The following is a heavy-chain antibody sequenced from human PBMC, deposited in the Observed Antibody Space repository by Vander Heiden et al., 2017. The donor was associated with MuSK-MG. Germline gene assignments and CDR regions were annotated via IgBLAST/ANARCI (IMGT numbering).Heavy chain of an antibody. CDR2: IWYDGSNK. CDR1: GFTSSGYG. J-gene: IGHJ4*02. CDR3: AREFAAAGTKGGFDY. V-gene: IGHV3-33*01. Sequence: QVQLVESGGGVVQPGRSLRLLCAASGFTSSGYGMHWVRQAPGKGREWVAVIWYDGSNKYYADSVKGRFTISRDNSKNTLYLQMNSLRAEDTAVYYCAREFAAAGTKGGFDYWCEGTLVALSS. D-gene: IGHD6-13*01.